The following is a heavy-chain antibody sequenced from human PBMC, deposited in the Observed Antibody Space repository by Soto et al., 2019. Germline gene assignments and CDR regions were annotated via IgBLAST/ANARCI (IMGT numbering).Heavy chain of an antibody. V-gene: IGHV3-48*02. CDR2: ISSSSSTI. CDR3: ARERTAARPLKYFDY. D-gene: IGHD6-6*01. J-gene: IGHJ4*02. Sequence: GGSLRLSCAASGFTFSSYSMNWVRQAPGKGLEWVSYISSSSSTIYYADSVKGRFTISRDNAKNSLYLQMNSLRDEDTAVYYCARERTAARPLKYFDYWGQGTLGTVSS. CDR1: GFTFSSYS.